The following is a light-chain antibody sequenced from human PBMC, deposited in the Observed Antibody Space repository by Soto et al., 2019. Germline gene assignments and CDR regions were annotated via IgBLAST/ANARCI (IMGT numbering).Light chain of an antibody. CDR2: AAS. CDR3: QQYGTSPWA. CDR1: QSVGRNY. J-gene: IGKJ1*01. V-gene: IGKV3-20*01. Sequence: EIVLTQFPGTLSLSPGERATLSCRASQSVGRNYVAWYQQKPGQAPRVIIYAASNRASGIPDRFSGSGSGSHFTLTISSLEPEDFAVYYCQQYGTSPWAFGQGTKVEIK.